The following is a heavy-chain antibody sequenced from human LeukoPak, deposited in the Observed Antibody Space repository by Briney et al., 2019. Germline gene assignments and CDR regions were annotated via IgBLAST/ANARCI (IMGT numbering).Heavy chain of an antibody. J-gene: IGHJ4*02. CDR2: ISGSGGST. D-gene: IGHD5-18*01. Sequence: AGGSLRLSCSASGFTFSSYGMSWVRQAPGKGLEWVSAISGSGGSTYYADSVKGRFTISRDNSKNTLYLQMNSLRAEDTAVYYCAKRKGYSYGLDYWGQGTLVTVSS. CDR3: AKRKGYSYGLDY. CDR1: GFTFSSYG. V-gene: IGHV3-23*01.